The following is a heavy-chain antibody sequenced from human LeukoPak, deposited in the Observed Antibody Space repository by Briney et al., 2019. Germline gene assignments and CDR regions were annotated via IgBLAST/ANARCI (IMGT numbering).Heavy chain of an antibody. Sequence: GGSLRLSCAASGFTFSSYAMSCVRQAPGKGLEWVSAISGSGGSTYYADSVKGRFTISRDNSKNTLYLQMNSLRAEDTAVYYCAKDYSIAVAGGEDYYGMDVWGQGTTVTVSS. V-gene: IGHV3-23*01. J-gene: IGHJ6*02. CDR1: GFTFSSYA. D-gene: IGHD6-19*01. CDR2: ISGSGGST. CDR3: AKDYSIAVAGGEDYYGMDV.